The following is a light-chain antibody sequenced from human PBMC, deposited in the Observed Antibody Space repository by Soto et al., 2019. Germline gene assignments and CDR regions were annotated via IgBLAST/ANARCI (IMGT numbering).Light chain of an antibody. Sequence: DIQMTQSPSSLSASVGDRVTITCRASQSISGYLNWYQQKPGRAPNLLIYTAFSLQSGVPSRFSGSASATDFTLTISSLQPEDFATYYCLQTYSTPGTFGQGTKLEIK. J-gene: IGKJ2*02. CDR2: TAF. CDR1: QSISGY. CDR3: LQTYSTPGT. V-gene: IGKV1-39*01.